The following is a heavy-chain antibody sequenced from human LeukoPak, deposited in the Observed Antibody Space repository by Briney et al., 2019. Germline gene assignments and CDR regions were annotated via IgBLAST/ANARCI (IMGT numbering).Heavy chain of an antibody. CDR1: GYTFTNYG. V-gene: IGHV1-18*01. D-gene: IGHD3-22*01. Sequence: ASVKVSCKASGYTFTNYGISWVRQAPGQGLEWMGWISAYNGNTNYAQKLQGRVTMTTDTSTTTAYMELRSLRSDDTAVYYCARTSYYDTSGYFPYWGQGTLVTVSS. CDR3: ARTSYYDTSGYFPY. CDR2: ISAYNGNT. J-gene: IGHJ4*02.